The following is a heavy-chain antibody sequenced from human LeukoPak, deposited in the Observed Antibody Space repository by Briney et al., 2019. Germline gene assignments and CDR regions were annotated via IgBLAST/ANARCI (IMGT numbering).Heavy chain of an antibody. D-gene: IGHD2-2*01. CDR2: FYSWGDK. J-gene: IGHJ4*02. CDR3: VRHSSTGHYFAH. V-gene: IGHV3-66*04. CDR1: GFTVSSNY. Sequence: GGSLRLSCAASGFTVSSNYMSWVRQAPGKGLEGVSVFYSWGDKYYADSVKGRFTISRDDYRNTLYLQMNSLRAEDTAVYYCVRHSSTGHYFAHWGQGTLVAVSS.